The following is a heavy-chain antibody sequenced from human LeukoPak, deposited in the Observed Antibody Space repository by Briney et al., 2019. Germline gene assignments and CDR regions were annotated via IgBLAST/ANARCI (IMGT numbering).Heavy chain of an antibody. J-gene: IGHJ4*02. CDR2: IYYSGST. CDR3: ARPGIAAAGTPSHFDY. CDR1: GGSISSSSYY. V-gene: IGHV4-39*01. Sequence: SETLSLTCTVSGGSISSSSYYWGWIRQPPGKGLEWIGSIYYSGSTYYNPSLKSRVTISVDTSKNQFSLKLSSVTAADTAVYYCARPGIAAAGTPSHFDYWGQGTLVTVSS. D-gene: IGHD6-13*01.